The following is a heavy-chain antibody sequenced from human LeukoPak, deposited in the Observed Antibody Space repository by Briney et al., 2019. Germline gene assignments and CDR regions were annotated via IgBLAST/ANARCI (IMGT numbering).Heavy chain of an antibody. J-gene: IGHJ6*03. CDR3: ARAGGSGSWWGLYYYYYMDV. CDR1: GGSISSGSYY. Sequence: PSETLSLTCTVSGGSISSGSYYWSWIRQPAGKGLEWIGRIYTSGSTNYNPSLKSRVTMSVDTSKNQFSLKLSSVTAADTAVYYCARAGGSGSWWGLYYYYYMDVWGKGTTVTISS. D-gene: IGHD3-10*01. CDR2: IYTSGST. V-gene: IGHV4-61*02.